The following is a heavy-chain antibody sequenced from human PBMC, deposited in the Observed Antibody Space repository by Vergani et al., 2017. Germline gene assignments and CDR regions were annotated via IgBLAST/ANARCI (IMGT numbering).Heavy chain of an antibody. CDR2: IYYSGST. V-gene: IGHV4-31*03. J-gene: IGHJ4*02. CDR3: ARATTGQPEIDY. Sequence: QVQLQESGPGLVKPSQTLSLTCTVYGGSISSGGYYSSWIRQHPRKGLEWIGYIYYSGSTYYNPSLKSRVTISVDTSKNQYSLKLSSVTAANTAVYYCARATTGQPEIDYWGQGTLVTVSS. D-gene: IGHD1-1*01. CDR1: GGSISSGGYY.